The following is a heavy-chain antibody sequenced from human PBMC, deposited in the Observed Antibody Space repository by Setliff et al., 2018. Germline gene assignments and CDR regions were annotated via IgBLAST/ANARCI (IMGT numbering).Heavy chain of an antibody. D-gene: IGHD3-16*01. J-gene: IGHJ2*01. CDR1: GASISSHY. CDR3: ARPPRGGRWYFDL. V-gene: IGHV4-59*08. Sequence: SETLSLTCTVSGASISSHYWHWIRQPPGKGLEWIGYIYYSGSTNYNPSLKSRVTISVDTSKNQLSLKLSSVTAADTAVYYCARPPRGGRWYFDLWGRGALVTVSS. CDR2: IYYSGST.